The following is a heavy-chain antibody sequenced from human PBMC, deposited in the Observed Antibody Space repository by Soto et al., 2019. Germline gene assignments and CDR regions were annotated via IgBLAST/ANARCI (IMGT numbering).Heavy chain of an antibody. D-gene: IGHD3-3*01. CDR3: CWSASINYYFDH. CDR1: GFTFSDAW. V-gene: IGHV3-15*01. J-gene: IGHJ4*02. Sequence: PGWSLRLSCAASGFTFSDAWMSWVRQAPGKGLEWVGRIKSKGSGGTTDYPAPVKGRFTISRDDSKNTLYLQMNSLKTEDTGVYYCCWSASINYYFDHWGQGTLVTVSS. CDR2: IKSKGSGGTT.